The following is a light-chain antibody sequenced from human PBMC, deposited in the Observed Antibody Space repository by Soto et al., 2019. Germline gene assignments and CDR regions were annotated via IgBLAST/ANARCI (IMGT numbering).Light chain of an antibody. CDR2: AAS. CDR3: QQLFDSPIT. J-gene: IGKJ5*01. V-gene: IGKV1-5*01. CDR1: QSVSGW. Sequence: DIQMTQSPSTLSASVGDTVTVTCRASQSVSGWLAWYQVKPGKAPKLLIYAASTLESGVPSRFSATVSGTEFSLTITSLQPGDFATYYCQQLFDSPITFGQGTRLEIK.